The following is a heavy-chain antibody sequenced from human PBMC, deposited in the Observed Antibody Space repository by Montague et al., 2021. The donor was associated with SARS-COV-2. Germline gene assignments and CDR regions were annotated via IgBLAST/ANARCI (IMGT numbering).Heavy chain of an antibody. D-gene: IGHD2-15*01. V-gene: IGHV3-30*18. CDR1: GFTFNTYD. CDR2: VSYDGSNK. CDR3: AKGLTVDIVVVVAAIKDSAFDY. Sequence: SLRLSCAASGFTFNTYDMHWVRQAPGKGLEWVAVVSYDGSNKYYADSVKGRFTISRDNSKNTLYLQMNSLRAEDTTVYYCAKGLTVDIVVVVAAIKDSAFDYWGQGTLVTVSS. J-gene: IGHJ4*02.